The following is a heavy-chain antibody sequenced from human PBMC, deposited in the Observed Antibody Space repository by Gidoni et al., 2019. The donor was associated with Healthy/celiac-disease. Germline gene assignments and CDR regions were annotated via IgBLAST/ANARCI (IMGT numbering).Heavy chain of an antibody. V-gene: IGHV3-30*18. D-gene: IGHD6-19*01. CDR2: ISYDGSNK. J-gene: IGHJ4*02. Sequence: VAVISYDGSNKYYADSVKGRFTISRDNPKNTLYLQMNSLRAEDTAVYYCAKVFSSGWGYFDYWGQGTLVTVSS. CDR3: AKVFSSGWGYFDY.